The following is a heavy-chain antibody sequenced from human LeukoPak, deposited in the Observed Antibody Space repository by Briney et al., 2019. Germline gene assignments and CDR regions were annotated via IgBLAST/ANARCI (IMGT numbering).Heavy chain of an antibody. CDR2: IYHSGST. D-gene: IGHD6-19*01. CDR3: ARATSGYSRGWVDY. J-gene: IGHJ4*02. CDR1: GGSISSGGYS. V-gene: IGHV4-30-2*01. Sequence: SQTLSLTCAVSGGSISSGGYSWSWIRQPPGKGLEWIGYIYHSGSTYYNPSLKSRVTISVDRSKNQFSLKLSSVTAADTAVYYCARATSGYSRGWVDYWGQGTLVTVSS.